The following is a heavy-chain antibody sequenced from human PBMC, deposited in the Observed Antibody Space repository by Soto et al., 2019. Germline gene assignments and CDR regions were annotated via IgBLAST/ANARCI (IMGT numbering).Heavy chain of an antibody. J-gene: IGHJ6*02. CDR2: INPSGGST. D-gene: IGHD5-18*01. V-gene: IGHV1-46*01. CDR1: GYTFTSYY. Sequence: SVKVSCKATGYTFTSYYMHWVRQAPGQGLEWMGRINPSGGSTSYSQKFQGRVTMTRDTSTSTVYMELSSLRSEDTAVYYCARDGDTAMVKRICDGMDVWGQGTMVTVSS. CDR3: ARDGDTAMVKRICDGMDV.